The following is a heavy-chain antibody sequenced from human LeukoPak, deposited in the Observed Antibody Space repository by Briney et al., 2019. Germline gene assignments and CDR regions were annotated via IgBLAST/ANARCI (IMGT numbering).Heavy chain of an antibody. V-gene: IGHV3-30*07. Sequence: GGSLRLSCAASGFIVSGYAMHWVRQAPGKGLEWVAAISYDGNNHFYAASVKGRFTVSRDNSKSTMYLQLNSLRAEDTAVYYCASGGGWVFFNWGQGTLVTVSS. CDR1: GFIVSGYA. D-gene: IGHD6-19*01. CDR2: ISYDGNNH. J-gene: IGHJ4*02. CDR3: ASGGGWVFFN.